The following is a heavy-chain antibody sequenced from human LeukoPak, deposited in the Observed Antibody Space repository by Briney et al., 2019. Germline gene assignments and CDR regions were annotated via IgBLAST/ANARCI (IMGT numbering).Heavy chain of an antibody. J-gene: IGHJ4*02. CDR2: IIPIFGTA. Sequence: SVKVSCKASGGTFSSYAISWVRQAPGQGLEWMGGIIPIFGTANYAQKFQGRVTITADESTSTAYMELSSLRSEDTAVYYCARSPYYYDSSGSLYYFDYWGQGTLVTVSS. CDR1: GGTFSSYA. D-gene: IGHD3-22*01. CDR3: ARSPYYYDSSGSLYYFDY. V-gene: IGHV1-69*13.